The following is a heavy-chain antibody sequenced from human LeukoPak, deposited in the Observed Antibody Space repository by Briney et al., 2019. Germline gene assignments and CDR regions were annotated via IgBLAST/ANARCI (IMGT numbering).Heavy chain of an antibody. Sequence: PGGSLRLSCVASGFTVTSHWMHWVRQAPGKGLVCVSRIKSDGTYSDYGDSVRGRFTISRDNAKDTLYLQMNSLRVEDTAVYYCVRDDDQYGVDYWGRGTLVTVSS. D-gene: IGHD1-1*01. V-gene: IGHV3-74*01. CDR3: VRDDDQYGVDY. J-gene: IGHJ4*02. CDR2: IKSDGTYS. CDR1: GFTVTSHW.